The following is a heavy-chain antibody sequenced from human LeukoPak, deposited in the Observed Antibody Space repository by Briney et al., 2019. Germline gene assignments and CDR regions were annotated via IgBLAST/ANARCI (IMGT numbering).Heavy chain of an antibody. D-gene: IGHD1-26*01. J-gene: IGHJ4*02. CDR1: GFTFSSYW. Sequence: GGSLRLSCAASGFTFSSYWMYWVRQAPGKGPVWVARINTDGSSLNYADSVKGRFTISRDNSKNTLYLQMNSLRAEDTAVYYCARVGSGSSPTYFDYWGQGTLVTVSS. CDR2: INTDGSSL. V-gene: IGHV3-74*01. CDR3: ARVGSGSSPTYFDY.